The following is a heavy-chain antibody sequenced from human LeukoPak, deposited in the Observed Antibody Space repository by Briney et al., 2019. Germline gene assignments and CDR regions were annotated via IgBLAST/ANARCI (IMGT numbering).Heavy chain of an antibody. J-gene: IGHJ3*02. CDR1: GFTFSSYW. Sequence: PGGSLRLSCAASGFTFSSYWMHWVRQVPGKGLVWVSRINSDGSSTSYADSVKGRFTISRDNAKSTLYLQMNSLRAEDTAVYYCGRDWGLGAAFDIWGQGTMVTVSS. D-gene: IGHD3-16*01. CDR2: INSDGSST. CDR3: GRDWGLGAAFDI. V-gene: IGHV3-74*01.